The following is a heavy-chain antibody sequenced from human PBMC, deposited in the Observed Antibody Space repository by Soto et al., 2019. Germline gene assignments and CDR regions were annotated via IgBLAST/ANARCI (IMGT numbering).Heavy chain of an antibody. CDR2: IYYSGST. CDR3: ARQQVRWPSVYYYMDV. CDR1: GGSISSYY. V-gene: IGHV4-59*08. J-gene: IGHJ6*03. Sequence: SETLSLTCTVSGGSISSYYWSWIRQPPGKGLEWIGYIYYSGSTNYNPSLKSRVTISVDTSKNQFSLKLSSVTAADTAVYYCARQQVRWPSVYYYMDVWGKGTTVTVSS. D-gene: IGHD2-15*01.